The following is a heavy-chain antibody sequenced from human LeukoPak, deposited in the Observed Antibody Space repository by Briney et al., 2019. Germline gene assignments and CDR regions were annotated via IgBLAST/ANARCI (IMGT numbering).Heavy chain of an antibody. Sequence: SETLSLTCAVYGGSFSGYYWSWIRQPPGKGLEWIGDINHSGSTNYNPSLKSRVTISVDTSKNQFSLKLSSVIAADTAVYYCARGFGGFMITFGGVSHFDYWGQGTLVTVSS. CDR3: ARGFGGFMITFGGVSHFDY. J-gene: IGHJ4*02. D-gene: IGHD3-16*01. V-gene: IGHV4-34*01. CDR2: INHSGST. CDR1: GGSFSGYY.